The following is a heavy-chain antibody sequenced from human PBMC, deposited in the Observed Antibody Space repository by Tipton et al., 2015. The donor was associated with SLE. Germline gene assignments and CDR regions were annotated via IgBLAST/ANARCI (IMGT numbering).Heavy chain of an antibody. Sequence: SLRLSCAASGFTFSRYRMNWVRQAPGKGLEWVSSISSSSSYIYYADSLKGRFTISRDNAKNSLYLQMNSLRAEDTAVYYCARDAYDFWSATLGGYYYMDVWGKGTTVTISS. CDR2: ISSSSSYI. CDR1: GFTFSRYR. J-gene: IGHJ6*03. V-gene: IGHV3-21*01. CDR3: ARDAYDFWSATLGGYYYMDV. D-gene: IGHD3-3*01.